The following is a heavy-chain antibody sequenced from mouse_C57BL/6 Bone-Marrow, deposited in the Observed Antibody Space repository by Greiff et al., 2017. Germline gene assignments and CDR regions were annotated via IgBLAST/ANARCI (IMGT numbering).Heavy chain of an antibody. Sequence: VQLQQSGPVLVKPGASVKMSCKASGYTFTDYYMNWVKQSHGKSLEWIGVINPYNGGTSYNQKFKGKATLTVDKSSSTAYMERNSLTSEDSAVYYCARSHYGSSYNYWGQGTTLTVSS. D-gene: IGHD1-1*01. CDR2: INPYNGGT. CDR1: GYTFTDYY. J-gene: IGHJ2*01. CDR3: ARSHYGSSYNY. V-gene: IGHV1-19*01.